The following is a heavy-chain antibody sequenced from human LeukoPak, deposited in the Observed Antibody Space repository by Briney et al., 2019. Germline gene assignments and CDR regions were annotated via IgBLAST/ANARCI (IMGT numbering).Heavy chain of an antibody. J-gene: IGHJ4*02. CDR2: IYYGGST. D-gene: IGHD3-10*01. CDR3: ARRTVRGVAYDY. CDR1: GGSISSYY. V-gene: IGHV4-59*08. Sequence: SETLSLTCTVSGGSISSYYWSWIRQPPGKGLEWIGYIYYGGSTNYNPSLKSRVTISVDTSKNQFSLKLSSVTAADTAVYYCARRTVRGVAYDYWGQGTLVTVSS.